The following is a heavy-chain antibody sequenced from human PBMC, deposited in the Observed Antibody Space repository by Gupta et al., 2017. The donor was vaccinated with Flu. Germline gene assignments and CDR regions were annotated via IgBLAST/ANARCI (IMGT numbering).Heavy chain of an antibody. D-gene: IGHD3-10*01. J-gene: IGHJ3*02. V-gene: IGHV3-11*05. CDR1: GFTFSDYY. Sequence: QLQRVEPGGGLVELGGPLRLSCAASGFTFSDYYMSWIRQAPGKGLEWVSYISSSSSYTNYADSVKGRFTISRDNAKNSLYLQMNSLRAEDTAVYYCAREKADGSGSYNAFDIWGQGTMVTVSS. CDR3: AREKADGSGSYNAFDI. CDR2: ISSSSSYT.